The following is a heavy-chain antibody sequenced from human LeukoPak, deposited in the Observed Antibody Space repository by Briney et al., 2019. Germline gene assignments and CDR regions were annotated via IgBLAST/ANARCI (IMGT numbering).Heavy chain of an antibody. J-gene: IGHJ5*02. Sequence: GGSLRLSCAASGFTFSSYWMSWVRQAPGKGLEWVANIKQDGSEKYYVDSVKGRFTISGDNAKNSLYLQMNSLRAEDTAVYYCARHVITMVRERRGWFDPWGREPWSPSPQ. CDR1: GFTFSSYW. CDR3: ARHVITMVRERRGWFDP. V-gene: IGHV3-7*01. CDR2: IKQDGSEK. D-gene: IGHD3-10*01.